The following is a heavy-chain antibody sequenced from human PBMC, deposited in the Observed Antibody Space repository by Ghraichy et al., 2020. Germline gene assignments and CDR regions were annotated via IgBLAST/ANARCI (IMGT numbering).Heavy chain of an antibody. J-gene: IGHJ6*02. Sequence: SETLSLTCAVYGGTFSGNYWSWVRQPPGKGLQWIGEVGHSGTINYNPSLTSRVTISVDTSKNQFSLRLNSVTAADAAVYYCARDRRVRGVRGGMDVWDQGTAV. CDR1: GGTFSGNY. CDR2: VGHSGTI. CDR3: ARDRRVRGVRGGMDV. D-gene: IGHD3-10*01. V-gene: IGHV4-34*01.